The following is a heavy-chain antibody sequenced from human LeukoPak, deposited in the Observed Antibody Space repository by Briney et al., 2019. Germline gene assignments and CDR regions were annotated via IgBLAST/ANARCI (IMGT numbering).Heavy chain of an antibody. D-gene: IGHD1-14*01. CDR3: ARLGGNQVLYYFDY. CDR1: GGSVSNGSYY. J-gene: IGHJ4*02. V-gene: IGHV4-39*01. CDR2: IYYSGST. Sequence: SETLSLTCTVSGGSVSNGSYYWGWIRQPPGKGLEWIGSIYYSGSTYYNPSLKSRVTISVDTSKNQFSLKVSSVTAADTAVYYCARLGGNQVLYYFDYWGQGTLVTVSS.